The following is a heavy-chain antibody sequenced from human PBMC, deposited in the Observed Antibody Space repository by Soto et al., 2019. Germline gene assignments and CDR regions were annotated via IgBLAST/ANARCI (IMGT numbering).Heavy chain of an antibody. CDR3: APLSVPLSGPYGIHV. CDR1: GYSVSSSDYY. V-gene: IGHV4-39*01. D-gene: IGHD2-15*01. CDR2: MLYSGLT. Sequence: SETLSLTCSVSGYSVSSSDYYWAWIRQPPGKGLEWIGSMLYSGLTYYNPALKSRVTLSVDTSKNQFSVRLTSVTASDTAVYYCAPLSVPLSGPYGIHVWGQGTTVTVSS. J-gene: IGHJ6*02.